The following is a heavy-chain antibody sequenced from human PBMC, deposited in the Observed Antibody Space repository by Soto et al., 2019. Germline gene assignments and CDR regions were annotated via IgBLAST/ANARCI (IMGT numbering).Heavy chain of an antibody. CDR1: GFTFSSYG. V-gene: IGHV3-30*18. CDR3: AKDLSVRQLAARYYYGMDV. Sequence: PGGSLRLSCAASGFTFSSYGMHWVRQAPGKGLEWVAVISYDGSNKYYADSVKGRFTISRDNSKNTLYLQMNSLRAEDTAVYYCAKDLSVRQLAARYYYGMDVWGQGTTVTVSS. J-gene: IGHJ6*02. CDR2: ISYDGSNK. D-gene: IGHD6-6*01.